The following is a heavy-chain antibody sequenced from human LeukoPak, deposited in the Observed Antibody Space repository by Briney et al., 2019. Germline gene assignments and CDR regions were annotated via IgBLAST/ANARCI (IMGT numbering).Heavy chain of an antibody. CDR2: IDPSDSYT. V-gene: IGHV5-10-1*01. CDR1: GYSFTSYW. J-gene: IGHJ5*02. CDR3: ARATLIAAAGQYNWFDP. D-gene: IGHD6-13*01. Sequence: GESLRISCKGSGYSFTSYWISWVRQMPEKGLEWMGRIDPSDSYTNYSPSFQGHVTISADKSISTAYLQWSSLKASDTAMYYCARATLIAAAGQYNWFDPWGQGTLVTVSS.